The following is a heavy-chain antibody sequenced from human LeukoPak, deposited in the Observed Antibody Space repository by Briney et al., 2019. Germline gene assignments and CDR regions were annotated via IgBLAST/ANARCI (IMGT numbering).Heavy chain of an antibody. D-gene: IGHD2-2*01. CDR3: ARSSSGCSTSSCYLTY. CDR1: GGSLSSHY. CDR2: IHDTGST. V-gene: IGHV4-59*11. Sequence: PSETLSLTCSVSGGSLSSHYWSWIRQPPGKGLELIGHIHDTGSTFYNPSLRGRVTISLDTSNNQFSLKLTSMTAADTAVYYCARSSSGCSTSSCYLTYWGQGTLVTVSS. J-gene: IGHJ4*02.